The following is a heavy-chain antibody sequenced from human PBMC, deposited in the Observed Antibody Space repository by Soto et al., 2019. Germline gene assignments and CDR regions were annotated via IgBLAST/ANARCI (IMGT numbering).Heavy chain of an antibody. CDR1: GYTFTSYG. V-gene: IGHV1-18*01. Sequence: QVQLVQSGGEVKKPGASVKVSCKASGYTFTSYGISWVRQAPGQGLEWMGWISAYNGNTNYAQKLQGRVTMTTDTSTSTAYVELRSLRSDDTAVYYCARDPSYSSSWFDFDYWGQGTLVTVSS. J-gene: IGHJ4*02. D-gene: IGHD6-13*01. CDR3: ARDPSYSSSWFDFDY. CDR2: ISAYNGNT.